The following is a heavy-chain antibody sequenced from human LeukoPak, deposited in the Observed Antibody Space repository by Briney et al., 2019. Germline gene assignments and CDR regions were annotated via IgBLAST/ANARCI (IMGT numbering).Heavy chain of an antibody. CDR1: GYIFSAYH. CDR3: ARDDRYTGNYVDAFDG. D-gene: IGHD3-16*02. CDR2: IWYDGRSK. V-gene: IGHV3-33*01. J-gene: IGHJ3*01. Sequence: GGSLRLSCAPSGYIFSAYHMHGVPEAPGRGLEGLAVIWYDGRSKYYADSVKGRFTIYRDISKNTLYMHINNLRVEDTAVYFCARDDRYTGNYVDAFDGWGQGTLVTVSP.